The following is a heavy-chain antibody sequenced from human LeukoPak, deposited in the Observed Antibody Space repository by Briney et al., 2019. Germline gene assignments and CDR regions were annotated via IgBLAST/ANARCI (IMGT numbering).Heavy chain of an antibody. J-gene: IGHJ4*02. V-gene: IGHV3-23*01. Sequence: GGSLRLSCAASGFTFSSYAMSWVRQAPGKGLEWVSAISGSGGSTYYADSVKGRFTISRDNSKNTLYLQMNSLRAEDTAVYYCAKDRDIVVVVAADFDYWGQGTLVTVSS. CDR1: GFTFSSYA. CDR2: ISGSGGST. D-gene: IGHD2-15*01. CDR3: AKDRDIVVVVAADFDY.